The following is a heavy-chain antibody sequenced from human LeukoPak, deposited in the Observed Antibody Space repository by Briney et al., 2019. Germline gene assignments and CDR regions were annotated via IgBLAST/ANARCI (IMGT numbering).Heavy chain of an antibody. Sequence: PGGSLRLSRAASGFTVSSNYMSWVRQAPGKGLEWVSVIYSGGSTYYADSVKGRFTISRDNSKNTLYLQMNSLRAEDTAVYYCARDGDDLYFDYWGQGTLVTVSS. J-gene: IGHJ4*02. CDR2: IYSGGST. CDR1: GFTVSSNY. CDR3: ARDGDDLYFDY. D-gene: IGHD7-27*01. V-gene: IGHV3-53*01.